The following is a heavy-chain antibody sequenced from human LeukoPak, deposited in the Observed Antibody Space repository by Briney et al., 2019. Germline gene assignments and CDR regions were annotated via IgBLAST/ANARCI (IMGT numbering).Heavy chain of an antibody. D-gene: IGHD3-3*01. Sequence: GGSLRLSCAASGFTFDDYAMHWVRQAPGKGLEWVSGISWNSGSIGYADSVKGRFTISRDNAKNSLYLQMNSLRAEDMALYYCARKTYYDFWSGYLHWGQGTLVTVSS. CDR1: GFTFDDYA. V-gene: IGHV3-9*03. J-gene: IGHJ4*02. CDR2: ISWNSGSI. CDR3: ARKTYYDFWSGYLH.